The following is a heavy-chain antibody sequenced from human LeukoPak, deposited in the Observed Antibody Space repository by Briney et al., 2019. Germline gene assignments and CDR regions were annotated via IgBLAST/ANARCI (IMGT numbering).Heavy chain of an antibody. Sequence: GRSLRLSCAASGFTVSSNHMSWVRQASGKGLEWVSGIYSGGTTYYADSVKGRFTISRDNSKNTLYLQMNSLRAEGTAVYYCASCSTSCYGMDVWGQGTTVTVSS. CDR1: GFTVSSNH. CDR3: ASCSTSCYGMDV. CDR2: IYSGGTT. D-gene: IGHD2-2*01. V-gene: IGHV3-53*01. J-gene: IGHJ6*02.